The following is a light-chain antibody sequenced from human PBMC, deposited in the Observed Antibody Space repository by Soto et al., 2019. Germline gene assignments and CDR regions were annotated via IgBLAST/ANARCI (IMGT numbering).Light chain of an antibody. CDR2: EVT. Sequence: QSVLTQPASVSGSPGQSITISCTGTSSDVGGYNHVSWYQIHPGKAPKLIIYEVTSRPSGVSYRFSGSKSGNSASLTISGIQAEDEADYYCSSYASSSSYVFRGGTKVTVL. J-gene: IGLJ1*01. CDR3: SSYASSSSYV. CDR1: SSDVGGYNH. V-gene: IGLV2-14*01.